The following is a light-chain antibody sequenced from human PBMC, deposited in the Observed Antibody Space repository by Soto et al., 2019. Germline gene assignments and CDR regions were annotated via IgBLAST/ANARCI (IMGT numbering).Light chain of an antibody. Sequence: DIVMTQSPDSLAVSLGERATINCKSSQSVLYSPNNKNYLAWYQQKPGQPPKLLVYWASTRDSGVPDRFSGRGFGTDFPRAISSRQDEYAAVYKCHHYDPAPATFGQGTEVEIK. CDR1: QSVLYSPNNKNY. V-gene: IGKV4-1*01. CDR3: HHYDPAPAT. CDR2: WAS. J-gene: IGKJ1*01.